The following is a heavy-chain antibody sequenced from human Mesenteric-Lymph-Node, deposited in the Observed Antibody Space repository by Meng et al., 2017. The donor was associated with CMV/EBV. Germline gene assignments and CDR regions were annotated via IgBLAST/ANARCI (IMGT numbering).Heavy chain of an antibody. J-gene: IGHJ4*02. CDR1: GYTFSNYD. Sequence: ASVKVSCKASGYTFSNYDITWLRQAPGQGLEWMGWISAYNGNTNYSQRFQGRVTLTTDTSTSTVYMEVRRLRYDDTAVYYCARDRETYSSGWSPVEYWGQGTVVTVSS. D-gene: IGHD6-19*01. CDR3: ARDRETYSSGWSPVEY. V-gene: IGHV1-18*01. CDR2: ISAYNGNT.